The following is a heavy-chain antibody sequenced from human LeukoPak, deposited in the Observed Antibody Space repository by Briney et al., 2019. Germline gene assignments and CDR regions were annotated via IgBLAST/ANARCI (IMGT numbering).Heavy chain of an antibody. Sequence: PGGSLRLSCAASGFTFSSYAMHWVRQAPGKGLEWVAVISYDGSNKDYADSVKGRFTISRDNSKNTLYLQMNSLRAEDTAVYYCARDVFVVVPAAVTGGYYYYYYMDVWGKGTTVTVSS. J-gene: IGHJ6*03. V-gene: IGHV3-30*01. D-gene: IGHD2-2*01. CDR1: GFTFSSYA. CDR2: ISYDGSNK. CDR3: ARDVFVVVPAAVTGGYYYYYYMDV.